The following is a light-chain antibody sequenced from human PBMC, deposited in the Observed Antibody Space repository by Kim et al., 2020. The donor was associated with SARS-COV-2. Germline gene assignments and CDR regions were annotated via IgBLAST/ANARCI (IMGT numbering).Light chain of an antibody. CDR3: CSYAGNSMV. CDR1: SSDVGGNTY. V-gene: IGLV2-11*03. CDR2: EVA. J-gene: IGLJ2*01. Sequence: PGQSVAISCTGTSSDVGGNTYVSWYQQLPGKGPKLMIYEVAARPSGVPDRFSGSKSGNTASLTISGLQAEDEADYYCCSYAGNSMVFGGGTKVTVL.